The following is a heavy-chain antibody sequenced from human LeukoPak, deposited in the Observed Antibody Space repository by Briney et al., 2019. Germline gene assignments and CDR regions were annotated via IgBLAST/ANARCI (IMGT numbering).Heavy chain of an antibody. CDR3: ARVDTAMVIDY. CDR1: GGTFSSYA. Sequence: ASVKVSCKASGGTFSSYAISWVRQAPGQGLEWMGGIIPIIGTAHHAQKLQGRVTITADESTSTAYMELSSLRSEDTAVYYCARVDTAMVIDYWGQGTLVTVSS. D-gene: IGHD5-18*01. J-gene: IGHJ4*02. V-gene: IGHV1-69*01. CDR2: IIPIIGTA.